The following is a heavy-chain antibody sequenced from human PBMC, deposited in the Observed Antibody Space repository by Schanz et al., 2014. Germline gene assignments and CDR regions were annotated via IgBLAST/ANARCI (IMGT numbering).Heavy chain of an antibody. J-gene: IGHJ4*02. Sequence: QVQLQESGPGLVKPSQTLSLTCTVSGDSISSYSYYWTWIRQPAGKGLEWIGRIYTGGSTIYNPSLKSRVTISVDTSKGHCSLKLSSVTAADTAVYYCASETVQYCDSTTCYESGYIDYWGQGTPVTVSS. CDR3: ASETVQYCDSTTCYESGYIDY. CDR1: GDSISSYSYY. CDR2: IYTGGST. V-gene: IGHV4-61*02. D-gene: IGHD2-2*01.